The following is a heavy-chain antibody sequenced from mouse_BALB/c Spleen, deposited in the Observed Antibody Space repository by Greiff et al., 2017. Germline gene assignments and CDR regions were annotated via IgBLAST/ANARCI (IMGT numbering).Heavy chain of an antibody. D-gene: IGHD2-4*01. V-gene: IGHV1S81*02. CDR2: INPSNGRT. CDR1: GYTFTSYW. CDR3: ERPYYDYEGYYGV. Sequence: QVQLQQPGAELVKPGASVKLSCKASGYTFTSYWMHWVKQRPGQGLEWIGEINPSNGRTNYNEKFKSQATLTVDKSSSTAYMQLSSLTSEDSAVYCYERPYYDYEGYYGVRGAGNTINVSS. J-gene: IGHJ1*01.